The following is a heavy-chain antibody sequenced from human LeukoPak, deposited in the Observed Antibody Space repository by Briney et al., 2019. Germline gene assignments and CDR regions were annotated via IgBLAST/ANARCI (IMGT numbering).Heavy chain of an antibody. CDR2: IYYSGST. CDR3: ARQVIHAMIVVVKPSHFDY. D-gene: IGHD3-22*01. V-gene: IGHV4-39*01. Sequence: SETLSLTCTVSGGSISSSSYYWGWLRQPPGKGLEWIGSIYYSGSTYYNPSLKSRVTISVDTSKNQFSLKLSSVTAADTAVYYCARQVIHAMIVVVKPSHFDYWGQGTLVTVSS. CDR1: GGSISSSSYY. J-gene: IGHJ4*02.